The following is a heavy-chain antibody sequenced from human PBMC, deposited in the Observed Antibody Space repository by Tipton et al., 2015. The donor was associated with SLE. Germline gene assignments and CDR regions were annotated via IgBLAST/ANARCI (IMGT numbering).Heavy chain of an antibody. V-gene: IGHV4-34*01. D-gene: IGHD7-27*01. J-gene: IGHJ4*02. CDR2: INHSGST. CDR1: GGSFSDYY. Sequence: TLSLTCAVYGGSFSDYYWSWIRQPPGKGLEWIGEINHSGSTNYNPSLKSRVTISVDTSKNQFSLKLSSVTAADTAVYYCARAGLTGTDYWGQGTLVTVSS. CDR3: ARAGLTGTDY.